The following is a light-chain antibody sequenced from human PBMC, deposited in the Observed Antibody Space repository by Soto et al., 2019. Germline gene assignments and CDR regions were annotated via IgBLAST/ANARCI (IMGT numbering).Light chain of an antibody. Sequence: IQLTQSPSSLSASVGDRVTITCRTSQGIRGALAWYQQKLGKAPKLLIYSASTLQSGVPSRFSGSGSGTDFTLTISSLQPEDFATYYCQQVDTYPYTFGQGTKLEIK. CDR3: QQVDTYPYT. J-gene: IGKJ2*01. CDR2: SAS. V-gene: IGKV1-9*01. CDR1: QGIRGA.